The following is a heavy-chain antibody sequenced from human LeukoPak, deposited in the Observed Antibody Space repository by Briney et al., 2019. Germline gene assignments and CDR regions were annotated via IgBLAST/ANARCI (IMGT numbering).Heavy chain of an antibody. CDR3: ATGHGGLSFDY. V-gene: IGHV3-23*01. Sequence: GGSLRLSCAASGFTFSSYAMSWVRQAPGKGLEWVSAISGSGGSTYYADSVKGRFTISRDNSKNTLYLQMNSLRAEDTAVYYLATGHGGLSFDYWGKEPLVTFSS. J-gene: IGHJ4*02. CDR1: GFTFSSYA. D-gene: IGHD4-17*01. CDR2: ISGSGGST.